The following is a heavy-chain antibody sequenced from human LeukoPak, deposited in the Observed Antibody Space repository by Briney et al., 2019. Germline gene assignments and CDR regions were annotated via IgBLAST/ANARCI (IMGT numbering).Heavy chain of an antibody. Sequence: PGGSLRLSCAASGFTFSHYNMNWVRHGPGRGLECLAYISGSGGDIYYADAVKGRFTLSRDNAKNSVYLQMNSLRADDTGVYYCARDPIFSDTSGYYFDYWGQGTLVTVAS. CDR1: GFTFSHYN. J-gene: IGHJ4*02. D-gene: IGHD3-9*01. CDR2: ISGSGGDI. CDR3: ARDPIFSDTSGYYFDY. V-gene: IGHV3-48*01.